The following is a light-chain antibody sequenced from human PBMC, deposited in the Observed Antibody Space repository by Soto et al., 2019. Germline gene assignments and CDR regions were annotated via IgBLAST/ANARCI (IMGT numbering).Light chain of an antibody. Sequence: DIQMTQSPSTLSASVGDRVTITCRASQSISSWLAWYQQKPGKAPKLLIYKASSLESGVPSRFSGSGSGTEFTLTISSLQPDDFATYYCQQYNSYPWTFGQGTQLDIK. CDR2: KAS. CDR3: QQYNSYPWT. V-gene: IGKV1-5*03. CDR1: QSISSW. J-gene: IGKJ1*01.